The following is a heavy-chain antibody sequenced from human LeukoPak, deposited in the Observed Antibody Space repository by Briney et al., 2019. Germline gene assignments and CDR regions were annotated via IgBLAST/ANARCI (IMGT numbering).Heavy chain of an antibody. Sequence: SETLSLTCTVSGGSISSGSYYWSWIRQPAGRGLEWIGRIYTSGSTNYNPSLKSRVTIPVDTSKNQFSLKLSSVTAADTAVYYCARHHYIFGVVNAFDIWGQGTTVTVSS. V-gene: IGHV4-61*02. CDR2: IYTSGST. CDR1: GGSISSGSYY. CDR3: ARHHYIFGVVNAFDI. D-gene: IGHD3-3*01. J-gene: IGHJ3*02.